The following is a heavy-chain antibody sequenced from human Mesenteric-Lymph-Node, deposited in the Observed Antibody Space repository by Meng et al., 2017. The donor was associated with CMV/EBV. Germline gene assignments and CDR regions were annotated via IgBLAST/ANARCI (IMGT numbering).Heavy chain of an antibody. Sequence: CTVSSGSISNDGYSWSWIRQHPGKGLEWIGYTSDSGRTYNNPSLNSRLTISVYRSKNQFSLKLSSVTAADTAVYYCARAVEYYFDSWGQGTLVTVSS. V-gene: IGHV4-31*03. CDR2: TSDSGRT. J-gene: IGHJ4*02. CDR1: SGSISNDGYS. CDR3: ARAVEYYFDS.